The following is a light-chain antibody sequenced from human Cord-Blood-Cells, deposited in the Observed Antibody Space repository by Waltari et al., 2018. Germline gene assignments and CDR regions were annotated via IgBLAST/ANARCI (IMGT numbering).Light chain of an antibody. Sequence: QSALTQPASVSGSPGQSITISCTGTSSDVGRYNLVSWYQQHPGKAPNLMIYEGSKRPSGVSNRFSGSKSGNTASLTISGLQAEDEADYYCCSYAGSSNVVFGGGTKLTVL. V-gene: IGLV2-23*01. CDR1: SSDVGRYNL. J-gene: IGLJ2*01. CDR2: EGS. CDR3: CSYAGSSNVV.